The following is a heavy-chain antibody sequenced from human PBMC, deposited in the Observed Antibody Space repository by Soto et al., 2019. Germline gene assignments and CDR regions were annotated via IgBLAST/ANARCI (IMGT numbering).Heavy chain of an antibody. Sequence: LGGSLRLSCAASGFTFSSNWMSWVRQAPGQGLEWVANIKQDGSETYYVDSLKGRFSISRDNAKNSLYLQMNSLRAEDTAVYYCASGRYTSGWYPDYFDYWGQGTPVTVS. J-gene: IGHJ4*02. CDR1: GFTFSSNW. CDR3: ASGRYTSGWYPDYFDY. D-gene: IGHD6-19*01. CDR2: IKQDGSET. V-gene: IGHV3-7*03.